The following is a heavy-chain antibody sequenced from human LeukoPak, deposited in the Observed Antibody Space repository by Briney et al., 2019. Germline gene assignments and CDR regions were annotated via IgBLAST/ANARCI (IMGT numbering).Heavy chain of an antibody. CDR2: IYHSGST. J-gene: IGHJ4*02. CDR3: AREPPYYYDSSGSTGDDY. V-gene: IGHV4-38-2*02. D-gene: IGHD3-22*01. CDR1: GYSISSGYY. Sequence: PSETLSLTCTVSGYSISSGYYWGWIRQPPGKGLEWIGSIYHSGSTYYNPSLKSRVTISVDTSKNQFSLKLSSVTAADTAVYYCAREPPYYYDSSGSTGDDYWGQGTLVTVSS.